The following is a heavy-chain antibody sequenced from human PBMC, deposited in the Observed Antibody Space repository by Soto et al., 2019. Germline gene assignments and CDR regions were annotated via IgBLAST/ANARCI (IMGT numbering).Heavy chain of an antibody. CDR3: AKGRTTVTTDGMDV. Sequence: PGGTLRLSCAASGFTFSSYARSWVRQAPGKGLEWVSAISGSGGSTYYAYSEKGGFTISRDNYKHTLYLQINILRAEATAVYYCAKGRTTVTTDGMDVGGKGTTVTVSS. CDR2: ISGSGGST. J-gene: IGHJ6*04. D-gene: IGHD4-17*01. CDR1: GFTFSSYA. V-gene: IGHV3-23*01.